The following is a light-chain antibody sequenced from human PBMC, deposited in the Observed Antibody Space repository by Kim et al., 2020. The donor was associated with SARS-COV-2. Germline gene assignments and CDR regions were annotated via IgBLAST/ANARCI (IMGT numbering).Light chain of an antibody. Sequence: SYELTQPPSVSVSPGQTARIACSGDALPKQYAYWYQQKAGQAPVLVIYKDSERPLGIPERFSGSSSGTTVTLSISGVQAEDEADYYCQSADNSGTYEVFG. CDR2: KDS. J-gene: IGLJ3*02. CDR1: ALPKQY. V-gene: IGLV3-25*03. CDR3: QSADNSGTYEV.